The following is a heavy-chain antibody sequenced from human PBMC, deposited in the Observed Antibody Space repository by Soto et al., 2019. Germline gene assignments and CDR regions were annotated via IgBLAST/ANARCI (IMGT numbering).Heavy chain of an antibody. V-gene: IGHV3-30-3*01. CDR2: ISFDGSNK. Sequence: PGGSLRLSCAASGFTFSRSWMTWVRQAPGKGLEWVALISFDGSNKYYADSVRGLFTISRDNSKNTLYLQMNSLRPGDTAMYYCARDLALPHYGDTDYWGQGTLVTVSS. J-gene: IGHJ4*02. CDR3: ARDLALPHYGDTDY. D-gene: IGHD4-17*01. CDR1: GFTFSRSW.